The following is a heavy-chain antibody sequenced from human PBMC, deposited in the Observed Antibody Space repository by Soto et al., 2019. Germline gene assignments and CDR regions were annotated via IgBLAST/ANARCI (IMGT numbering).Heavy chain of an antibody. J-gene: IGHJ6*02. Sequence: QVQLVQSGAEVKKPGSSVKVSCRASGGTFSNYAISWVRQAPGQGLEWMGGIVPAFGTPNYAQNLQGRITITADDSTTTVYMDLSSLRSEDTAVYYCARGATIFGVAAYSYYEMEVWGQGTTVTASS. D-gene: IGHD3-3*01. V-gene: IGHV1-69*01. CDR1: GGTFSNYA. CDR3: ARGATIFGVAAYSYYEMEV. CDR2: IVPAFGTP.